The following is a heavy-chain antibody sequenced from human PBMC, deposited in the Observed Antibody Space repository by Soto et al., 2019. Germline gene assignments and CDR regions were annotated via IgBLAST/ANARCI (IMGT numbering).Heavy chain of an antibody. Sequence: SGPTLVNPTQTLTLTCTFSGFSLSSIGVAVGWIRQPPGEALEWLALLYWNDDKRYSPSLRSRLTITKDTSRNQVVLTLTNMDPVDTATYYCAHSASVPCCYYFDSWGQGAPVTVSS. CDR2: LYWNDDK. D-gene: IGHD1-26*01. CDR1: GFSLSSIGVA. CDR3: AHSASVPCCYYFDS. V-gene: IGHV2-5*01. J-gene: IGHJ4*02.